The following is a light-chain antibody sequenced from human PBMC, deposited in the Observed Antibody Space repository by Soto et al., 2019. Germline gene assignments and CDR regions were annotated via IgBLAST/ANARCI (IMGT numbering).Light chain of an antibody. J-gene: IGKJ1*01. CDR3: QQYNSWPRT. V-gene: IGKV3-15*01. CDR2: GAS. Sequence: EIVMTQSPATLSVSPGERATLSCRASQSVNSNLAWYQQKPGQAPRLLIYGASSRATGIPARFSGSRPGTEITLTIASLQSEDFAVYYCQQYNSWPRTFGQGTQVDIK. CDR1: QSVNSN.